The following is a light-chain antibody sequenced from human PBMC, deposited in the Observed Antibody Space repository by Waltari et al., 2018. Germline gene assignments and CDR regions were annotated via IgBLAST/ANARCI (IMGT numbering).Light chain of an antibody. V-gene: IGKV1-39*01. J-gene: IGKJ3*01. CDR1: QSVITY. CDR2: AGS. Sequence: DFQMTQPPSSLGASVGDRVTTTSRASQSVITYLTWYQQKLGEAPRLLVYAGSVLQSGVPSRFSGSGSGTDFTLTISSVQPEDFETYYCQQTWTFGPGTRVDIK. CDR3: QQTWT.